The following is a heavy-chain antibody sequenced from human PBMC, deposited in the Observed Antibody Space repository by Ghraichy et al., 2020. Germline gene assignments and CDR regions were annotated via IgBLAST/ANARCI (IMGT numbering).Heavy chain of an antibody. J-gene: IGHJ6*03. Sequence: GGSLRLSCAASGFTFSSFAMHWVRQTPGKGLEWMAVISYDGRNKYYADSMKGRFSISRDNSKNTLYLQMNSLRSEDTAVYYCARDFTTRDYYYYIDVWGKGTTVTVSS. CDR2: ISYDGRNK. V-gene: IGHV3-30*04. D-gene: IGHD4-11*01. CDR1: GFTFSSFA. CDR3: ARDFTTRDYYYYIDV.